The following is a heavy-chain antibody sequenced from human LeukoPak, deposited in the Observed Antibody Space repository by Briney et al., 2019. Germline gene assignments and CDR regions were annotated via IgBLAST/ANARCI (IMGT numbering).Heavy chain of an antibody. CDR3: ASSYTSDWSYYFHY. D-gene: IGHD6-19*01. CDR2: ISYIGST. Sequence: SETLSLTCTVSGDSIRNYYWNWIRQPPGKGLEWIGYISYIGSTNYNPSLDSRVTISLDTSKNQFPLKLRSVTAADTAVYYCASSYTSDWSYYFHYWGQGALVTVSS. CDR1: GDSIRNYY. V-gene: IGHV4-59*08. J-gene: IGHJ4*02.